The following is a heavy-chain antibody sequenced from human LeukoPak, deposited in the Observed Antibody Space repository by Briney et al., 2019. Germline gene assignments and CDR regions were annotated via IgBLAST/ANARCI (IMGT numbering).Heavy chain of an antibody. CDR1: GGSISSSY. J-gene: IGHJ4*02. Sequence: SETLSLTCTVSGGSISSSYWSWIRQPAGKGLEWIGRIYTSGSTNYNPSLKSRVTMSVDTSKNQFSLKLSSVTAADTAVYYCARAAVRYSSSWYNYWGQGTLVTVSS. CDR3: ARAAVRYSSSWYNY. D-gene: IGHD6-13*01. CDR2: IYTSGST. V-gene: IGHV4-4*07.